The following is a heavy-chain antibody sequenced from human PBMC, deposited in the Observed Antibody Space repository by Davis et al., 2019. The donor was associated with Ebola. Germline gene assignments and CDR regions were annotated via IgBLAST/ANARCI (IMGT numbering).Heavy chain of an antibody. V-gene: IGHV3-48*02. D-gene: IGHD4-11*01. Sequence: PGGSLRLSCSASGFTFSDYPMDWGRQAPGKGLEWLSHITGSGNTVYYSDSVKGRFTISRDNAKSSLYLQINSLSDEGTAVYYCARGRWDYSLDYWGQGTLVTVSS. CDR2: ITGSGNTV. CDR3: ARGRWDYSLDY. CDR1: GFTFSDYP. J-gene: IGHJ4*02.